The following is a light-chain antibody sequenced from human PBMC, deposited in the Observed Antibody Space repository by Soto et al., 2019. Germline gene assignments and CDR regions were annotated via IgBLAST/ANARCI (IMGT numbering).Light chain of an antibody. CDR2: TAS. CDR3: QQYNSYPYT. CDR1: QSIVRN. J-gene: IGKJ5*01. V-gene: IGKV1-39*01. Sequence: IQMTQSPSSLSASVGDRVTITCRASQSIVRNLNWYQQKPGKAPELLIYTASNLESGVPSRFSGSGSGTEFTLTISSLQPDDFATYYCQQYNSYPYTFGQGTRLEI.